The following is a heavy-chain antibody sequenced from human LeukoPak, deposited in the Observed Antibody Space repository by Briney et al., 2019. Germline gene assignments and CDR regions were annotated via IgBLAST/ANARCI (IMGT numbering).Heavy chain of an antibody. CDR2: ISYDGSNK. D-gene: IGHD3-10*01. CDR3: ARGGGSTLQDSAIDY. V-gene: IGHV3-30-3*01. J-gene: IGHJ4*02. Sequence: GRSLRLSCAASGFTFSSYAMYWVRQAPGKGLEWVAVISYDGSNKYYADSVKGRFTISRYNSKNTLYLQMNSLRAEDTAVCYCARGGGSTLQDSAIDYWGQGTLVTVSS. CDR1: GFTFSSYA.